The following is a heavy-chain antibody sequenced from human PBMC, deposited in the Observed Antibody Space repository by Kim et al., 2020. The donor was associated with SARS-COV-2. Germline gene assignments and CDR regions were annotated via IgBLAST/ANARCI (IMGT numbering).Heavy chain of an antibody. CDR3: TTRSSGSYYNDDY. D-gene: IGHD3-10*01. V-gene: IGHV3-15*01. J-gene: IGHJ4*02. Sequence: YAAPVKGRFTISRDESKNTLDLQMNSLKTEDTAVYYCTTRSSGSYYNDDYWGQGTLVTVSS.